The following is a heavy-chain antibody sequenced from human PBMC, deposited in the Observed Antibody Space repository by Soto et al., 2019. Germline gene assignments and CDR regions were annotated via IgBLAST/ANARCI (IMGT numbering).Heavy chain of an antibody. CDR1: GFTFSSYA. CDR3: AKDPPLSGIVVVTAHDY. D-gene: IGHD2-21*02. Sequence: GGSLRLSCAASGFTFSSYAMSWVRQAPGKGLEWVSAISGSGGSTYYADSVKDRFTISRDNSKNTLYLQMNSLRAEDTAVYYCAKDPPLSGIVVVTAHDYWGQGTLVTVSS. CDR2: ISGSGGST. V-gene: IGHV3-23*01. J-gene: IGHJ4*02.